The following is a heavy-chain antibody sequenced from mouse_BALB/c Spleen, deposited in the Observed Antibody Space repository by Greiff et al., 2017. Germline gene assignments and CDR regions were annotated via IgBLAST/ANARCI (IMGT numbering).Heavy chain of an antibody. J-gene: IGHJ4*01. Sequence: EVQVVESGGGLVQPGGSLKLSCAASGFTFSSFGMHWVRQAPEKGLEWVAYISSGSSTIYYADTVKGRITISRDNPKNTLFLQMTSLRSEDTDMYYCERNLLLGAMDYWGQGTSVTVSS. V-gene: IGHV5-17*02. D-gene: IGHD1-1*01. CDR3: ERNLLLGAMDY. CDR2: ISSGSSTI. CDR1: GFTFSSFG.